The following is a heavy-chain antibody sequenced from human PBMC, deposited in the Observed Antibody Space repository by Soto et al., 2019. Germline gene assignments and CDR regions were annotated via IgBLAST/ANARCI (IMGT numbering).Heavy chain of an antibody. CDR2: LYSGAGT. Sequence: VQLVESGGGLVQPGGSLRLSCAAAGFTVSSNYMNWVRQAPGKGLEWLSVLYSGAGTYYADSVKDRFTISSDNSKNTLYLQVNSLWAEDTAIYKCAREFGGDCSKVLDIWGQGTMVSVSS. V-gene: IGHV3-66*01. CDR1: GFTVSSNY. J-gene: IGHJ3*02. CDR3: AREFGGDCSKVLDI. D-gene: IGHD2-21*01.